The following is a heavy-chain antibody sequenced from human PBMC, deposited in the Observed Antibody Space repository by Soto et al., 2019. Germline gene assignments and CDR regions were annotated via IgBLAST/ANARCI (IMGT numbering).Heavy chain of an antibody. D-gene: IGHD4-17*01. CDR2: ISTYNGNT. Sequence: ASVKVSCKAPGYTFTSYGISWVRQAPGQGLEWMGWISTYNGNTNYAQKLQGRVTMAADTSTSTAYMELRSLRFDDTAVYYCARSTTVASTYWFDPWGQGTLVTVSS. CDR3: ARSTTVASTYWFDP. J-gene: IGHJ5*02. V-gene: IGHV1-18*01. CDR1: GYTFTSYG.